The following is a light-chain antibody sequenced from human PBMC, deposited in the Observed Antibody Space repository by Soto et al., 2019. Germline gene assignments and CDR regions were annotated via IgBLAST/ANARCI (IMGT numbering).Light chain of an antibody. CDR1: QRITRITSF. CDR2: AAS. V-gene: IGKV1-39*01. Sequence: DIQMTKSPSSLSASVGDRVTITCRARQRITRITSFLTWYQQKPRKAPKLLIYAASTLHSGVPSRFSGSVSGTHFTLTISNLQPEDFATYYLQQSYSPLFTFGPGTTVHIK. J-gene: IGKJ3*01. CDR3: QQSYSPLFT.